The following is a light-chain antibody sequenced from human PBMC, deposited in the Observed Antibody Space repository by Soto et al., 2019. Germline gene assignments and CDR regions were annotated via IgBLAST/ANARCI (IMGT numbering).Light chain of an antibody. CDR1: QSVSSN. V-gene: IGKV3-15*01. J-gene: IGKJ2*01. CDR3: QQYNNWPHT. Sequence: EIVMTQSPATLSVSPGERATLSCRASQSVSSNLAWYQQKPGQAPRLLIYGASTRATGIPARFSGSGSGTEFTLTISSLQSVDFAVYYCQQYNNWPHTFGGGTKLEIK. CDR2: GAS.